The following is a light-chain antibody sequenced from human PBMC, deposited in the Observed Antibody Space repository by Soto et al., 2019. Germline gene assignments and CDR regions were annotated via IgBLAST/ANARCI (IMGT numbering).Light chain of an antibody. J-gene: IGKJ1*01. V-gene: IGKV4-1*01. Sequence: DIVMTQSPDSLAVSLGGRATINCKSSQSVLYSSNNKNYLAWYQQKPGQPPKLLIYWASTRESGVPDRFGGSGSGTDFTLTISSLQAEDVAVYYCQQYFSFPWTFGQGTKVEIK. CDR2: WAS. CDR1: QSVLYSSNNKNY. CDR3: QQYFSFPWT.